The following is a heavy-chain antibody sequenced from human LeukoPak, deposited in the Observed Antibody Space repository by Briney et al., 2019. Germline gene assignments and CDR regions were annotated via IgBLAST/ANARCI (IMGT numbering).Heavy chain of an antibody. Sequence: SETLSLTCTVSGGSISSYYWSWIRQPPGKGLEGIGDIYYSGSTNYNPSLKSRVTISVDTSKNQFSLKLSSVTAADTAVYYCAISSCSGGSCYAHMDVWGKGTTVTVSS. CDR2: IYYSGST. CDR3: AISSCSGGSCYAHMDV. CDR1: GGSISSYY. J-gene: IGHJ6*03. D-gene: IGHD2-15*01. V-gene: IGHV4-59*01.